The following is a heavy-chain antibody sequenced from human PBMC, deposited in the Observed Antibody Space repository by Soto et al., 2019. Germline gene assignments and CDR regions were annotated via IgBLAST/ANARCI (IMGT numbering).Heavy chain of an antibody. J-gene: IGHJ3*02. D-gene: IGHD6-19*01. CDR2: IYHSGST. V-gene: IGHV4-4*02. Sequence: SETLSLTCAVSGGSISSSNCWSLVRQPPGKGLEWIGEIYHSGSTNYNPSLKSRVTISVDKSKNQFSLKLSSVTAADTAVYYCARGEWGSSGWYDAFDIWGQGTMVTVSS. CDR1: GGSISSSNC. CDR3: ARGEWGSSGWYDAFDI.